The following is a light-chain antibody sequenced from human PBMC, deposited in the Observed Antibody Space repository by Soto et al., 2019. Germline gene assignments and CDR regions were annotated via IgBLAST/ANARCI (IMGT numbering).Light chain of an antibody. CDR2: EVD. CDR1: YTDVGGYNR. Sequence: QSALTQPASVSGSPGQPITISCTGTYTDVGGYNRVSWYQHHAGKGPKMLIFEVDNRPSGISDRFSGSKSGDTASLTISDLQAEDEADYYCVSYIESSLTHWVFGGGTKLTVL. V-gene: IGLV2-14*01. CDR3: VSYIESSLTHWV. J-gene: IGLJ3*02.